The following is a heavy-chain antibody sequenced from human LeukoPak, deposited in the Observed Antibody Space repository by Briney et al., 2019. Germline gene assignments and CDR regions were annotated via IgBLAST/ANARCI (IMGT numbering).Heavy chain of an antibody. CDR2: INHSGST. V-gene: IGHV4-34*01. Sequence: SETLSLTCAVYGGSFSGYHWSWIRQPPGKGLEWIGEINHSGSTNYNPSLKSRVTISVDTSKNQFSLKLSSATAADTAVYYCARGVRVVEDIVYYYYGMDVWGQGTTVTVSS. D-gene: IGHD1-26*01. CDR3: ARGVRVVEDIVYYYYGMDV. CDR1: GGSFSGYH. J-gene: IGHJ6*02.